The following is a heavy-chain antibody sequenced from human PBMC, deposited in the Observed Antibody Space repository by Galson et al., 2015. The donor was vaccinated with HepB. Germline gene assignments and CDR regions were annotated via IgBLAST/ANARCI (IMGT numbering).Heavy chain of an antibody. CDR1: GFTFSSYS. J-gene: IGHJ3*02. Sequence: SLRLSCAASGFTFSSYSMNWVRQAPGKGLEWVSSISSSSSYIYYADSVKGRFTISRDNAKNSLYLQMNSLGAEDTAVYYCVRARITMIRTSRGAFDIWGQGTMVTVSS. V-gene: IGHV3-21*01. CDR3: VRARITMIRTSRGAFDI. CDR2: ISSSSSYI. D-gene: IGHD3-22*01.